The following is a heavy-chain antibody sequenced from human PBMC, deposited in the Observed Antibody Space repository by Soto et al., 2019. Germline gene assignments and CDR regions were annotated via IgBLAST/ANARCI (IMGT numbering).Heavy chain of an antibody. CDR2: ISFDGTKK. D-gene: IGHD3-3*01. CDR3: ARDRGIFGVVNWFDP. Sequence: PGGSLRLSCAASGFTFNIYALHWVRQAPGKGLEWVAVISFDGTKKYYSDSVKGRFTISRDNLKNTLYLQMNSLRAEDTAVYYCARDRGIFGVVNWFDPWGQGTLVTVSS. V-gene: IGHV3-30-3*01. CDR1: GFTFNIYA. J-gene: IGHJ5*02.